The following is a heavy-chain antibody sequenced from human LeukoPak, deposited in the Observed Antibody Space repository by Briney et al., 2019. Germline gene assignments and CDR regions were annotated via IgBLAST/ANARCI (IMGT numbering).Heavy chain of an antibody. CDR2: IGTAADT. J-gene: IGHJ4*02. Sequence: GGSLRLSCAASGFTFSSYDMHWVRQATGRGLEWASSIGTAADTYYPGSVKGRFTISRENTKNSLYLQMNSLRAGDTAVYYCARGPIVGITETKGYFDYWGQGILVTVSS. CDR3: ARGPIVGITETKGYFDY. D-gene: IGHD1-7*01. CDR1: GFTFSSYD. V-gene: IGHV3-13*01.